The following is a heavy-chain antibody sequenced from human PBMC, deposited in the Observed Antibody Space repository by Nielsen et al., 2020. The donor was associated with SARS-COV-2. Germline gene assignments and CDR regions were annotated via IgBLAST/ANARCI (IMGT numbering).Heavy chain of an antibody. J-gene: IGHJ6*02. CDR3: ARLGVRGVTTWYYGMDV. CDR2: IYHSGST. Sequence: SETLSLTCAVSGGSISSSNWWSWVRQPPGKGLEWIGEIYHSGSTNYNPSLKSRVTISVDKSKNQFSLKLSSVTAADTAVYYCARLGVRGVTTWYYGMDVWGQGTTVTVSS. D-gene: IGHD3-10*01. V-gene: IGHV4-4*02. CDR1: GGSISSSNW.